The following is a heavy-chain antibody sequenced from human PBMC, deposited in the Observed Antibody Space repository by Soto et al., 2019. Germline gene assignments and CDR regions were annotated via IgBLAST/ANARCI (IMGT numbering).Heavy chain of an antibody. D-gene: IGHD3-22*01. CDR3: AHQRGTMVIVVEEPFFDY. CDR2: IYWDDDK. V-gene: IGHV2-5*02. Sequence: QITLKESGPTLMKPTQTLTLTCTFSGFSLSTSGVGVGWIRQPPGKALEWLAVIYWDDDKNYSASLKSRLTITKDTFKNQVVLTMTNMDPVDTATYYCAHQRGTMVIVVEEPFFDYWGQGILVTVSS. J-gene: IGHJ4*02. CDR1: GFSLSTSGVG.